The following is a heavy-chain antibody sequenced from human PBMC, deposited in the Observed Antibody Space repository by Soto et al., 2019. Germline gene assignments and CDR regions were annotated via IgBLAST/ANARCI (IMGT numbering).Heavy chain of an antibody. V-gene: IGHV3-33*01. CDR1: GFTFSSYG. CDR3: AREGLRAPYFDY. CDR2: IWYDGSNK. Sequence: GSLRLSCAASGFTFSSYGMHWVRQAPGKGLEWVAVIWYDGSNKYYADSVKGRFTISRDNSKNTLYLQMNSLRAEDTAVYYCAREGLRAPYFDYWGQGTLVTVSS. J-gene: IGHJ4*02.